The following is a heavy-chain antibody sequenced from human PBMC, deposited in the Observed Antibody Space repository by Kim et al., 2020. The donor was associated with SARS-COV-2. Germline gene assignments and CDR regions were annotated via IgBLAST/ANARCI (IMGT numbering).Heavy chain of an antibody. CDR1: GYSFTNYW. CDR3: AVAPSGTLTPHYFYF. J-gene: IGHJ4*02. CDR2: IYPGDSDT. D-gene: IGHD1-26*01. V-gene: IGHV5-51*01. Sequence: GESLKISCTASGYSFTNYWIGWVRQMPGKGLEWMGIIYPGDSDTKYSPSFQGQVTISADESLSTGYLQWRSLKASDTATYYYAVAPSGTLTPHYFYFWGQ.